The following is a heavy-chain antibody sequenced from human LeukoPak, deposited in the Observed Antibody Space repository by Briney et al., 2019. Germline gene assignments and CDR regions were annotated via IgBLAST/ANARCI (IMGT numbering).Heavy chain of an antibody. V-gene: IGHV1-18*01. CDR2: VSAYNGNT. D-gene: IGHD6-19*01. J-gene: IGHJ4*02. CDR3: ARMHSSGWYDYFDY. CDR1: GYTFTSYG. Sequence: ASVKVSCKASGYTFTSYGISWVRQAPGQGLEWMGWVSAYNGNTNYAQKLQGRVTMTTDTSTSTAYMELRSLRSDDTAVYYCARMHSSGWYDYFDYWGQGTLVTVSS.